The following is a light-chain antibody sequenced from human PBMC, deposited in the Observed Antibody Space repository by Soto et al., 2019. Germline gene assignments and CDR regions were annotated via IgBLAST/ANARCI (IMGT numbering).Light chain of an antibody. CDR2: QDN. CDR3: QAWDSSTVV. Sequence: SYELTQPPSVSVSPGQTASITCSGDKLEDKFVCWYQVKPGQPPVLVIYQDNKRPSGIPERFSGSSSGNTVTLTLSGTQAMDEADYYCQAWDSSTVVFGGGTKLTVL. J-gene: IGLJ2*01. CDR1: KLEDKF. V-gene: IGLV3-1*01.